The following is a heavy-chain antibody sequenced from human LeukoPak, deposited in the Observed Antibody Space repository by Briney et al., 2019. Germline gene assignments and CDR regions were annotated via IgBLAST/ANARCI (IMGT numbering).Heavy chain of an antibody. CDR1: GGSFSGYY. Sequence: KSSENLSLNCAVYGGSFSGYYWSWIRQPPGKGLEWSGEINNSGRTNSNTSLKSRVTILGDTSKIQVSLKLSSVTAADTAVYYCARGSERSVCDCSSSSCYIRPYYYYYYGMDVWGQGTTVTVSS. V-gene: IGHV4-34*01. J-gene: IGHJ6*02. D-gene: IGHD2-2*02. CDR2: INNSGRT. CDR3: ARGSERSVCDCSSSSCYIRPYYYYYYGMDV.